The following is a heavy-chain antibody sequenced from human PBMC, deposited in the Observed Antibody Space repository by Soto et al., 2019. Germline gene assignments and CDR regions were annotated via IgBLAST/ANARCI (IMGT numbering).Heavy chain of an antibody. CDR3: ARGIRGYYDSGGYLFDF. CDR2: INPVGGRT. J-gene: IGHJ4*02. Sequence: QVHLMQSGAEVKKPGASVRVSCKASGYSFTSYYMHWVRQAPGQGLEWMGIINPVGGRTTYAQNSGGRVTRTGDRSTSTFYMEVSGLRSDDTAVYYCARGIRGYYDSGGYLFDFWGQGTLVSVSS. V-gene: IGHV1-46*01. D-gene: IGHD3-22*01. CDR1: GYSFTSYY.